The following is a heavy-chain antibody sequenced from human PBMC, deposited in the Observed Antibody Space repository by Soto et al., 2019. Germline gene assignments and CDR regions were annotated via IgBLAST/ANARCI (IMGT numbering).Heavy chain of an antibody. CDR3: ARGMAVAGHYFDS. CDR2: INHSGRT. D-gene: IGHD6-19*01. CDR1: GGSFSGYY. Sequence: QVQLQQWGAGLLKPSETLSHTCAVYGGSFSGYYWTWIRQPPGKGLEWIGEINHSGRTNYNPSLKSRVTRPVDTSKNQFSLKLNSVTAADTAVYYCARGMAVAGHYFDSWGQGTLVTVSS. J-gene: IGHJ4*02. V-gene: IGHV4-34*01.